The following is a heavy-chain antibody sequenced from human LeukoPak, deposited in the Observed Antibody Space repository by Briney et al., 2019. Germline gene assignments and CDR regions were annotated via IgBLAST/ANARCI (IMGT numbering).Heavy chain of an antibody. CDR3: ARDAFRARYFDL. CDR1: GFTFDDYV. V-gene: IGHV3-7*01. Sequence: GGSLRLSCAASGFTFDDYVMHWVRQAPGKGLEWVAHMKQDGRETHYVDSVKGRFTISRDNAKNSVYLQMNSLRAEDTAVYFCARDAFRARYFDLWGRGTLVTVSS. D-gene: IGHD3-10*01. J-gene: IGHJ2*01. CDR2: MKQDGRET.